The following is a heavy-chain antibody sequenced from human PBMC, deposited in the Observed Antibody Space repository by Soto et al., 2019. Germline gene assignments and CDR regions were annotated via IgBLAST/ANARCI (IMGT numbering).Heavy chain of an antibody. Sequence: QITLKESGPTLVKPTQTLTQTCTFSGFSLSTSGVGVGWIHQPPGKALEWLALIYWDDDKRYSPSLKSRLTITKDTSKNQVVLTMTNMDPVDPATYYCAHSFNWGYFDYWGQGTLVTVSS. CDR2: IYWDDDK. V-gene: IGHV2-5*02. D-gene: IGHD7-27*01. CDR3: AHSFNWGYFDY. J-gene: IGHJ4*02. CDR1: GFSLSTSGVG.